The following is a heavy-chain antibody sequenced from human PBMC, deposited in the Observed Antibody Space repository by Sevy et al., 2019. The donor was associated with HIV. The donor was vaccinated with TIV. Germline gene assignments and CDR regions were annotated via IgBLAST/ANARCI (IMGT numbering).Heavy chain of an antibody. CDR2: ISWNSGSI. V-gene: IGHV3-9*01. CDR1: GFTFDDYA. CDR3: AKGSYSSGWYTYYYYGMDV. Sequence: GGSLRLSCAASGFTFDDYAMHWVRQAPGKGLEWVSGISWNSGSIGYAHSVKGRFTISRDNAKNSLYLQMNSLRAEDTALYYCAKGSYSSGWYTYYYYGMDVWGQGTTVTVSS. D-gene: IGHD6-19*01. J-gene: IGHJ6*02.